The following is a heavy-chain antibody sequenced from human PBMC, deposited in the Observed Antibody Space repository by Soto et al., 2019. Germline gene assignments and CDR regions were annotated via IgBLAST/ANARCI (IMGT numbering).Heavy chain of an antibody. V-gene: IGHV1-46*03. J-gene: IGHJ3*02. CDR2: INPSGGST. CDR1: GYTLTSYY. Sequence: ASVKVSCKASGYTLTSYYMHWVRQAPGQGLEWMGIINPSGGSTSYAQKFQGRVTMTRDTSTSTVYMELSSLRSEDTAVYYCARALSHDAFDIWGQGTMVTVSS. CDR3: ARALSHDAFDI. D-gene: IGHD3-10*01.